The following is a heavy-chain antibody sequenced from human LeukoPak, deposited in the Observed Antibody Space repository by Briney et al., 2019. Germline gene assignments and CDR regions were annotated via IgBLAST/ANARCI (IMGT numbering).Heavy chain of an antibody. CDR1: GFTFSNYG. V-gene: IGHV3-30*18. CDR2: ISYDERNK. Sequence: GGSLRLSCAASGFTFSNYGMHWVRQAPGKGLEWVALISYDERNKFHVDSVKGRFTISRDNSKNTLYLQMNSLRADDTAVYHCAKDGDRDGYNYADYWGQGTLVTVSS. CDR3: AKDGDRDGYNYADY. D-gene: IGHD5-24*01. J-gene: IGHJ4*02.